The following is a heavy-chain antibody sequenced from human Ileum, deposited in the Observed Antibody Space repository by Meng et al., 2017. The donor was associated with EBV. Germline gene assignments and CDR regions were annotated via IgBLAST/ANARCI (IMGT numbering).Heavy chain of an antibody. CDR1: GYTFINHD. J-gene: IGHJ5*02. CDR2: MNSYTGNA. CDR3: ARGSGAGGRDWFDP. D-gene: IGHD3-16*01. V-gene: IGHV1-8*01. Sequence: QVQLVQSGGEGKKPGASVKVSCKASGYTFINHDINWVRQAAGQGLESIGWMNSYTGNAGYAQKFRGRVTMTRDTSINTAYLEVISLTSEDTAVYYCARGSGAGGRDWFDPWGQGTLVTVSS.